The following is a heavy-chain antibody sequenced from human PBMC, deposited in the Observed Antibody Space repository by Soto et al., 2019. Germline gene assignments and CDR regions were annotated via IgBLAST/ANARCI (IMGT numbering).Heavy chain of an antibody. V-gene: IGHV4-30-4*01. CDR2: IYYSGST. Sequence: PSETLSLTCTVSGGSISSGDYYWMWIRHPPGKGLEWIGYIYYSGSTYYNPSLKSRVTISVDRSKNQFSLKLSSVTAADTAVYYCARDPGYSGYVTVVPWGQGTLVTVSS. J-gene: IGHJ5*02. D-gene: IGHD5-12*01. CDR1: GGSISSGDYY. CDR3: ARDPGYSGYVTVVP.